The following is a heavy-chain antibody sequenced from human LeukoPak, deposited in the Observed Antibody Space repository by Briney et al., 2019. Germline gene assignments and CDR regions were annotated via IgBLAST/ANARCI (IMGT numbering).Heavy chain of an antibody. CDR1: GFIFPNAW. D-gene: IGHD2-15*01. CDR2: IKNKNSGRTT. Sequence: GGSLRLSCAASGFIFPNAWMHWVRQAPGKGLEWVGRIKNKNSGRTTNYIAPVKGRFTISRDNSKGSLYLQMNSLRADDTAVYYCAKDGTWSCTDWGQGTLVAVSS. V-gene: IGHV3-15*01. CDR3: AKDGTWSCTD. J-gene: IGHJ4*02.